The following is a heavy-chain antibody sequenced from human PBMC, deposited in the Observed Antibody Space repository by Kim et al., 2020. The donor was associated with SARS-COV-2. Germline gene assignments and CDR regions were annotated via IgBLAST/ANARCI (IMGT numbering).Heavy chain of an antibody. D-gene: IGHD3-22*01. Sequence: GGSLRLSCAASGFTFSSYSMNWVRQAPGKGLEWVSYISSSSSTIYYADSVKGRFTISRDNAKNSLYLQMNSLRDEDTAVYYCARDSHYYDRTPKPDYWGQGTLVTVSS. CDR2: ISSSSSTI. CDR1: GFTFSSYS. J-gene: IGHJ4*02. CDR3: ARDSHYYDRTPKPDY. V-gene: IGHV3-48*02.